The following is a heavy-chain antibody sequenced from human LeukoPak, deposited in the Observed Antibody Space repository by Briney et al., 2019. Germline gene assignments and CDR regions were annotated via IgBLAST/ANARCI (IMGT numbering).Heavy chain of an antibody. CDR1: GFTFSSYW. J-gene: IGHJ5*02. Sequence: PGGSLRLSCATSGFTFSSYWMHWVRQDPGKGLVWVSRMNPDGSTMNYADSVKGRFTISRDNAKSTLYLQMNNLRLEDTAVYYCATAGEYRFDHWGQGTLVSVSS. V-gene: IGHV3-74*01. D-gene: IGHD3-10*01. CDR2: MNPDGSTM. CDR3: ATAGEYRFDH.